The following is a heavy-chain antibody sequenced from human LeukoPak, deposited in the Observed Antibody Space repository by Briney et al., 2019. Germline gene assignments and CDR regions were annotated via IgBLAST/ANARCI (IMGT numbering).Heavy chain of an antibody. CDR3: ARGNWNYPFDY. D-gene: IGHD1-7*01. V-gene: IGHV3-53*01. Sequence: GGSLRLSCAASGFTVSSNYMRWVRQAPGKGLEWVSVIYSSDSTYYADSVKGRFTISRDNSKNTLYLQMNSLRAEDTAVYYCARGNWNYPFDYWEQGTLVTVSS. CDR2: IYSSDST. CDR1: GFTVSSNY. J-gene: IGHJ4*02.